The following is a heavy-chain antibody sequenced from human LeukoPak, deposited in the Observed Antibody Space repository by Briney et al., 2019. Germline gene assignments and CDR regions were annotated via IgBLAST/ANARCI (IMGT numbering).Heavy chain of an antibody. CDR1: GYTFTSYG. CDR3: ARDPGYGSGSCLMTRFDP. J-gene: IGHJ5*02. CDR2: ISAYNGNT. Sequence: ASVKVSCKASGYTFTSYGISWVRQAPGQGLEWMGWISAYNGNTNYAQKLQGRVTMTTDTSTSTAYMELRSLRSDDTAVYYCARDPGYGSGSCLMTRFDPWGQGTLVTVSS. D-gene: IGHD3-10*01. V-gene: IGHV1-18*01.